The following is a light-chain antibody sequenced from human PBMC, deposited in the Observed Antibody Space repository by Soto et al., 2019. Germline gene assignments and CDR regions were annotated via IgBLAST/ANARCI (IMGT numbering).Light chain of an antibody. J-gene: IGKJ5*01. Sequence: DIPMTQSPSSLSASVGDRVTITCRASQNIINYLNWYQQKPGKAPILLIYGASSLQSGVPSRFSGSGSGTDFTLTINSLQPEDFATYYCQQSYTITFGQGTRVEIK. V-gene: IGKV1-39*01. CDR1: QNIINY. CDR3: QQSYTIT. CDR2: GAS.